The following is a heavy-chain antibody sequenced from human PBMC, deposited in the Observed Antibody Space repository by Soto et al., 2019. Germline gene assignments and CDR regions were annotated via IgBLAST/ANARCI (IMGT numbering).Heavy chain of an antibody. Sequence: QVQLVQSGAEVKKPGASVKVSCKASGYTFTSYYMHWVRQAPGQGLEWMGIINPSGGSTSYAQKFQGRVTMTRDTSTSTVYMELSSLRSEDTAVYYCARAGYSSSWYSADWFDPWGQGTLVTVSS. J-gene: IGHJ5*02. CDR1: GYTFTSYY. CDR2: INPSGGST. CDR3: ARAGYSSSWYSADWFDP. D-gene: IGHD6-13*01. V-gene: IGHV1-46*03.